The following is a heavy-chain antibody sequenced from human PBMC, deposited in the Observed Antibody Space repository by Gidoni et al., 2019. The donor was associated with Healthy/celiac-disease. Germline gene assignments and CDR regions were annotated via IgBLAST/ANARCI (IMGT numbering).Heavy chain of an antibody. J-gene: IGHJ4*02. CDR2: ISSSGSTI. Sequence: EVQLVESGGGLVQPGGSLRLSCAASGFTFSSYEMNWVRQAPGKGLEWVSYISSSGSTIYYADSVKGRFTISRDNAKNSLYLQMNSLRAEDTAVYYCARDVTEMATIRGNYFDYWGQGTLVTVSS. CDR1: GFTFSSYE. V-gene: IGHV3-48*03. D-gene: IGHD5-12*01. CDR3: ARDVTEMATIRGNYFDY.